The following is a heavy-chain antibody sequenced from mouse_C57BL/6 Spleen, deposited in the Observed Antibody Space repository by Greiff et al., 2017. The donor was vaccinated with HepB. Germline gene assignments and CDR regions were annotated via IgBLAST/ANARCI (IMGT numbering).Heavy chain of an antibody. CDR1: GYAFSSSW. CDR3: AREDDGSLDY. Sequence: VQLQQSGPELVKPGASVKISCKASGYAFSSSWMNWVKQRPGKGLEWIGRIYPGDGDTNYNGKFKGKATLTADKSSSPAYMQLSSLTSEDSAVYFGAREDDGSLDYWGQSTTLTVAS. D-gene: IGHD1-1*01. J-gene: IGHJ2*01. CDR2: IYPGDGDT. V-gene: IGHV1-82*01.